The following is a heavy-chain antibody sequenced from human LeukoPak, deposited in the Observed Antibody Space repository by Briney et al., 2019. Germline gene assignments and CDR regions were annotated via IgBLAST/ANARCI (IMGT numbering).Heavy chain of an antibody. CDR2: IRYDGSNK. Sequence: PGGSLRHSCAASGFTFSSYGMHWVRQAPGKGLEWVAFIRYDGSNKYYADSVKGRFTISRDNAKNSLYLQMNSLRAEDTAVYYCARDSPIGYSSSWYISLVPATASGRSFHPYYYYYYYMDVWGKGTTVTVSS. D-gene: IGHD6-13*01. CDR3: ARDSPIGYSSSWYISLVPATASGRSFHPYYYYYYYMDV. V-gene: IGHV3-30*02. CDR1: GFTFSSYG. J-gene: IGHJ6*03.